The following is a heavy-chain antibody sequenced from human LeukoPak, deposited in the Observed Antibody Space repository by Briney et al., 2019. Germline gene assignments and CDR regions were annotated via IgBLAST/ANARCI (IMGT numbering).Heavy chain of an antibody. CDR3: ARGPYSYDSSGAFDI. CDR2: IYTSGST. V-gene: IGHV4-61*02. Sequence: SETLSLTCTVSGGSISSGSYYWSWIRQPAGKGLEWIGRIYTSGSTNYNPSLKSRVTISVDTSKNQFSLKLSSVTAAGTAVYFCARGPYSYDSSGAFDIWGQGTMVTVSS. J-gene: IGHJ3*02. D-gene: IGHD3-22*01. CDR1: GGSISSGSYY.